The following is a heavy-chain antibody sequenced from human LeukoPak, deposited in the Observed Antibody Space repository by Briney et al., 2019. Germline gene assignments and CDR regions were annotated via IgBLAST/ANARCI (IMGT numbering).Heavy chain of an antibody. J-gene: IGHJ4*02. CDR1: GFSFSSYG. D-gene: IGHD2-15*01. V-gene: IGHV3-33*01. CDR2: IWYDGSKK. CDR3: ARDYCSGGSCYSRFDY. Sequence: GGSLRLSCAASGFSFSSYGMHWVRQAPGKGLEWVAVIWYDGSKKYYADSVKGRFIISRDNSRNTLYLQMNSLRAEDTAVYYCARDYCSGGSCYSRFDYWGQGTLVTVSS.